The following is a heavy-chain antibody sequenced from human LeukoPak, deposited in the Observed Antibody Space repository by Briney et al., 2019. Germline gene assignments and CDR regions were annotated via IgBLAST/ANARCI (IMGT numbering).Heavy chain of an antibody. V-gene: IGHV3-23*01. CDR2: VSGSGGST. CDR3: AKFSTQGSVQHAFDI. CDR1: GFTFSSHM. Sequence: PGGSLRLSCAASGFTFSSHMMHWVRQAPGKGLEWVSAVSGSGGSTYYADSVKGRFTISRDNSKNTLYLQMNSLRAEDTAVYYCAKFSTQGSVQHAFDIWGQGTMVTVSS. D-gene: IGHD2-2*01. J-gene: IGHJ3*02.